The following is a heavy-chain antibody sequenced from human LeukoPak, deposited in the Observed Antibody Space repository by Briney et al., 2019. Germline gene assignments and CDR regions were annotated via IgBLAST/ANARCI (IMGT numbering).Heavy chain of an antibody. V-gene: IGHV4-34*01. CDR1: GGSFSGYY. J-gene: IGHJ4*02. CDR2: INHSGST. CDR3: ARGPNRIAAAGAFDY. D-gene: IGHD6-13*01. Sequence: PSETLSLTCAVYGGSFSGYYWNWIRQPPGKGLEWIGEINHSGSTNYNPSLKSRVTISVVTSKNQFSLKLSSVTAADTAVYYCARGPNRIAAAGAFDYWGQGTLVTVSS.